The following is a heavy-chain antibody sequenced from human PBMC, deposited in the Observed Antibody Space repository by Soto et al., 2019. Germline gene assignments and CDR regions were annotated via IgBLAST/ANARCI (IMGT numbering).Heavy chain of an antibody. CDR1: GGSISSSSYY. V-gene: IGHV4-39*01. CDR2: IYYSGST. CDR3: VMQVAGTGFDP. Sequence: SETLSLTCTVSGGSISSSSYYWGWIRQPPGKGLEWIGSIYYSGSTYYNPSLKSRVTISVDTSKNQFSLKLSSVTAADTAVYYCVMQVAGTGFDPWGQGTLVTVSS. D-gene: IGHD6-19*01. J-gene: IGHJ5*02.